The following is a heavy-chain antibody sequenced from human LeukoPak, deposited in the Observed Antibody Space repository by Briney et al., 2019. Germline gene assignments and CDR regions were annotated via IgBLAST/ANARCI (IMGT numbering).Heavy chain of an antibody. CDR3: ARHHRGTLRGYFDY. V-gene: IGHV4-59*08. CDR1: GGSISSYY. D-gene: IGHD3-16*02. Sequence: PSETLSLTCTVSGGSISSYYWSWIRQPPGKGLEWIGYIYYSGSTNYNPSLKSRITISVDTSKNQFSLKLSSVTAADTAVYYCARHHRGTLRGYFDYWGQGTLVTVSS. J-gene: IGHJ4*02. CDR2: IYYSGST.